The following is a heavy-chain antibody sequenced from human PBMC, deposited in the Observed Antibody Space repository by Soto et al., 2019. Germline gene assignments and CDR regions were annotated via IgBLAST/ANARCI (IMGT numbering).Heavy chain of an antibody. CDR3: ARGIAIVIMVYAIPKWFDP. J-gene: IGHJ5*02. CDR1: GGSFSGYY. Sequence: PSETLSLTCAVYGGSFSGYYWSWIRQPPGKGLEWIGEINHSGSTNYNPSLKSRVTISVDTSKNQFSLKLSSVTAADTAVYYCARGIAIVIMVYAIPKWFDPWGQGTLVTVSS. CDR2: INHSGST. V-gene: IGHV4-34*01. D-gene: IGHD2-8*01.